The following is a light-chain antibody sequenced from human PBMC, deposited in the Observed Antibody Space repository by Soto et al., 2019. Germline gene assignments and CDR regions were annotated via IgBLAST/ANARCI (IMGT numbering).Light chain of an antibody. CDR2: DAS. J-gene: IGKJ4*01. V-gene: IGKV3-11*01. Sequence: EIVLTQSAANLAVCPVEIVTLSWRASQRVNINLAWYQQKPGQAPRLLIYDASNRATGIPARFSGSGSGTDFTLTISSLEPEDFAVYYCQQRSNWPLTFGGGTKVDIK. CDR1: QRVNIN. CDR3: QQRSNWPLT.